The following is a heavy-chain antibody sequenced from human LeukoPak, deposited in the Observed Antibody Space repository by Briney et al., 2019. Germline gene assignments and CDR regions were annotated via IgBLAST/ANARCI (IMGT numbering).Heavy chain of an antibody. CDR2: IGTASDT. D-gene: IGHD1-1*01. V-gene: IGHV3-13*01. Sequence: GGSLRLSCAASGFTYSSIDMHWVRQPTGQGLEWVSTIGTASDTYYPGSVEGRFTLSRDNAKNSLYLQMNSLTAGDTAVYYCARGPPRGKYYYMDVWGKGTTVTVSS. J-gene: IGHJ6*03. CDR1: GFTYSSID. CDR3: ARGPPRGKYYYMDV.